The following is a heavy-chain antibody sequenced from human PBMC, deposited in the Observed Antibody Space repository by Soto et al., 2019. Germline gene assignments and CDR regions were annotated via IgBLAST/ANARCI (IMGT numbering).Heavy chain of an antibody. Sequence: PSETLSLTCTVSGVSIHNSHSFWAWIRQPPGKGLEWIGYIYYSGSTNYNPSLKSRVTISVDTSKNQFSLKLSSVTAADTAVYYCARTHRSSGGWFDPWGQGTLVTVSS. CDR3: ARTHRSSGGWFDP. J-gene: IGHJ5*02. CDR1: GVSIHNSHSF. V-gene: IGHV4-61*05. CDR2: IYYSGST. D-gene: IGHD6-19*01.